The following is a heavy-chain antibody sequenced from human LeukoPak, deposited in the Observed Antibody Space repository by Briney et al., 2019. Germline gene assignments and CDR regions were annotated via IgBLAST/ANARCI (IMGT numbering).Heavy chain of an antibody. CDR3: ARPGGEQWLVRPNWYFDL. D-gene: IGHD6-19*01. Sequence: GGSLRLSCAASGFTFSSYWMHWVRQAPGKGLVWVSRINSDGSSTSYADSVKGRFTISRDNAKNTLYLQMNSLRAEDTAVYYCARPGGEQWLVRPNWYFDLWGRGTLVTVSS. V-gene: IGHV3-74*01. CDR2: INSDGSST. J-gene: IGHJ2*01. CDR1: GFTFSSYW.